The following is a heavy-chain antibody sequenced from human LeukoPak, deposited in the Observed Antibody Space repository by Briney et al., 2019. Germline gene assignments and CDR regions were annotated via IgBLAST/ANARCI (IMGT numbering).Heavy chain of an antibody. D-gene: IGHD3-22*01. V-gene: IGHV3-74*01. CDR3: ARDSPYYYDSSGYLSLGDAFDI. CDR2: INSDGSST. J-gene: IGHJ3*02. CDR1: GFTFSSYW. Sequence: GGSLRLSCAASGFTFSSYWKHWVRQAPGKGLVWVSRINSDGSSTSYADSVKGRFTISRDNAKNTLYLQMNSLRAEDTAVYYCARDSPYYYDSSGYLSLGDAFDIWGQGTMVTVSS.